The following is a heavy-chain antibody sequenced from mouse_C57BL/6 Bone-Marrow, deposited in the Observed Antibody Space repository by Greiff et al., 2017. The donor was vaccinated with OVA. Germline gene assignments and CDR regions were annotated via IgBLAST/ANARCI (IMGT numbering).Heavy chain of an antibody. V-gene: IGHV5-6*01. Sequence: EVMLVESGGDLVKPGGSLKLSCAASGFTFSSYGMSWVRQTPDKRLEWVATISSGGSYTYYPDSVKGRFTISRDNAKNTLYRQMRSLKSEDTAMYYCARPEFWGQGTLVTVSA. CDR1: GFTFSSYG. J-gene: IGHJ3*01. CDR3: ARPEF. CDR2: ISSGGSYT.